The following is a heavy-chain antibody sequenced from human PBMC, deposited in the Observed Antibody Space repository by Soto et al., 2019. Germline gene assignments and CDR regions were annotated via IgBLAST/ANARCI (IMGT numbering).Heavy chain of an antibody. CDR1: GYTFTSYD. CDR2: MNPNSGNT. CDR3: ARLCSGGSCYGTDDAFDI. D-gene: IGHD2-15*01. J-gene: IGHJ3*02. V-gene: IGHV1-8*01. Sequence: ASVKVYCKASGYTFTSYDINWVRQATRQGLEWMGWMNPNSGNTGYAQKLQGRVTMTRNTSISTAYMELSSLRSEDPAVYYCARLCSGGSCYGTDDAFDIWGQGTMVTVSS.